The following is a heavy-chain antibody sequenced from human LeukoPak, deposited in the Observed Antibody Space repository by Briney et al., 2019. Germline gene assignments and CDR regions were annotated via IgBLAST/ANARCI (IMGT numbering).Heavy chain of an antibody. CDR1: GGSISSGSYY. D-gene: IGHD2/OR15-2a*01. J-gene: IGHJ3*02. V-gene: IGHV4-61*02. Sequence: PSETLSLTCTVSGGSISSGSYYWSWIRQPAGKGLEWIGRIYTSGSTNYNPSLKSRVTMSVDTSKNQFSLKLSSVTAADTAVYYCARQNTGEAFDIWGQGTMVTVSS. CDR3: ARQNTGEAFDI. CDR2: IYTSGST.